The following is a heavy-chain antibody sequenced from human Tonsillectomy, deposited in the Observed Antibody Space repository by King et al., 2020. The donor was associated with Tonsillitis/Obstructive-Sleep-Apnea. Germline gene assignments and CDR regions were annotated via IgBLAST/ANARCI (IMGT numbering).Heavy chain of an antibody. CDR2: ISYDGSNK. J-gene: IGHJ5*02. CDR1: GFTFSSYG. V-gene: IGHV3-30*18. CDR3: AKARAWSENNWFDP. Sequence: VQLVESGGGVVQPGRSLRLSCAASGFTFSSYGMHWVRQAPGKGLEWVAVISYDGSNKYYADSMKGRFTISRDNSKNTLYLQMNSLRAEDTALYYCAKARAWSENNWFDPGAREPWSPSPQ. D-gene: IGHD3-3*01.